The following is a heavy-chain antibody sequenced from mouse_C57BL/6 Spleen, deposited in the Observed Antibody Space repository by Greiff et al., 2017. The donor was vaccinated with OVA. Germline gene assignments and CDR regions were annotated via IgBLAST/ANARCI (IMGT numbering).Heavy chain of an antibody. Sequence: VQLQQSGPELVKPGASVKISCKASGYTFTDYYMNWVKQSHGKSLEWIGDINPNNGGTSYNQKFKGKATLTVDKSSSTAYMELRSLTSEDSAVYYCGMGYYYGSRGAMDYWGQGTSVTVSS. D-gene: IGHD1-1*01. V-gene: IGHV1-26*01. CDR3: GMGYYYGSRGAMDY. CDR2: INPNNGGT. J-gene: IGHJ4*01. CDR1: GYTFTDYY.